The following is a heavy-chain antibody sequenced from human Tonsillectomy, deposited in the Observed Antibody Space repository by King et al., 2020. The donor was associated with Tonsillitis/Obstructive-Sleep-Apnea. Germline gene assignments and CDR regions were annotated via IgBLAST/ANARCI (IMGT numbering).Heavy chain of an antibody. CDR2: IIPILGIT. V-gene: IGHV1-69*04. Sequence: QLVQSGAEVKKPGSSVKVSCKASGGTFSSYAISWVRQAPGQGLEWMGRIIPILGITNYAQKFQGRVTITADKSKSTAYMELNRLRSEDTAVYYCARDEGGTFIVSFDYWGQGTLVTVSS. D-gene: IGHD2-21*01. J-gene: IGHJ4*02. CDR3: ARDEGGTFIVSFDY. CDR1: GGTFSSYA.